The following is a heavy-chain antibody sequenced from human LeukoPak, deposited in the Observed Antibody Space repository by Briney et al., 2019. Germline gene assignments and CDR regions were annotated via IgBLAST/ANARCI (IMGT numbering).Heavy chain of an antibody. CDR2: IYTSGST. V-gene: IGHV4-4*07. CDR1: GGSISSYY. CDR3: AREVNSSTWRPLDF. J-gene: IGHJ4*02. D-gene: IGHD6-13*01. Sequence: SETLSLTCTVSGGSISSYYWTWIRQPAGKGLEWIGRIYTSGSTNYNPSLKSRVTMSVDTSKNQLSLKLTSMTAADTAVYYCAREVNSSTWRPLDFWGQGTLVTVSS.